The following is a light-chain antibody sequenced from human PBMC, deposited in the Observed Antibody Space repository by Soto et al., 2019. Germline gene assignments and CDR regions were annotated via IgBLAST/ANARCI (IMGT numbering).Light chain of an antibody. Sequence: EIVLTQSPATLSLSPGERATLSWRASQSVSSYLAWYQQKPGQAPRLLIYDASNRATGIPARFTGSGSGTDLTITINSLQPEDFAVYYCQQRSNRPITFGQGTRLEIK. J-gene: IGKJ5*01. CDR1: QSVSSY. V-gene: IGKV3-11*01. CDR3: QQRSNRPIT. CDR2: DAS.